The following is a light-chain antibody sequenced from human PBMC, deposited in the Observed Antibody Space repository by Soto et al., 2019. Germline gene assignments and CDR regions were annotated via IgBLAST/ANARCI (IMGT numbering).Light chain of an antibody. CDR3: SSYTSSSTLYV. J-gene: IGLJ1*01. CDR1: SSDVGGFNY. Sequence: QSALTQPASVSGSPGQSITLSCTGTSSDVGGFNYDSWYQQHPGKAPKLIIYEVSNRPSGVSNRFSASKSGNTASLTISGLQAGDEADYYCSSYTSSSTLYVFGTGTKVTVL. V-gene: IGLV2-14*01. CDR2: EVS.